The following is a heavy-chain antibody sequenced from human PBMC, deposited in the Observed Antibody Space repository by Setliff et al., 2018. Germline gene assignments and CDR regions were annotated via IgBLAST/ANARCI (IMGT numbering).Heavy chain of an antibody. D-gene: IGHD3-10*01. J-gene: IGHJ4*02. CDR2: IYTSGST. CDR3: ARGIITMVRGVITFSYYFDY. Sequence: SETLSLTCTVSGGSISSYYWSWIRQPAGKGLEWIGRIYTSGSTNYNPSLKSRVTMSVDTSKNQFSLKLSSVTAADTAVYYCARGIITMVRGVITFSYYFDYWGQGTLGTVS. CDR1: GGSISSYY. V-gene: IGHV4-4*07.